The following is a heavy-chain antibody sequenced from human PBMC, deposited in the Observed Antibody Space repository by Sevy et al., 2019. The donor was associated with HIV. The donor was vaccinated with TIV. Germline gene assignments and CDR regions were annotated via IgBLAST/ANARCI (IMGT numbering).Heavy chain of an antibody. D-gene: IGHD3-22*01. Sequence: SETLSLTCSVSGGSISSGSYYWSWIRQPAGKGLEWIGRIYTSGSTNYNPSLKSRVTISVDTSKNQFSLKLSSVTAADTAVYYYVRALIRDSSGYLYYFDYWGQGTLVTVSS. J-gene: IGHJ4*02. CDR2: IYTSGST. V-gene: IGHV4-61*02. CDR1: GGSISSGSYY. CDR3: VRALIRDSSGYLYYFDY.